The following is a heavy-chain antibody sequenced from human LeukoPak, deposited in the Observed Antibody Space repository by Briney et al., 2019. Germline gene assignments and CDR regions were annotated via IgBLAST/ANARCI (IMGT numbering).Heavy chain of an antibody. CDR3: ARDMSRGPGAFDI. D-gene: IGHD3-10*01. CDR1: GFTFSSYA. Sequence: GGSLRLSCAASGFTFSSYAMSWVRQAPGKGLEWVSAISGSGGSTYYADSVKGRFTISRDNSKNTLYLQMNSLRAEDTAVYYCARDMSRGPGAFDIWGQGTMVTVSS. J-gene: IGHJ3*02. CDR2: ISGSGGST. V-gene: IGHV3-23*01.